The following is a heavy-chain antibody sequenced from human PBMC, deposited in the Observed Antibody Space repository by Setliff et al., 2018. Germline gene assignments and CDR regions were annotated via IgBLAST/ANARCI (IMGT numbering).Heavy chain of an antibody. J-gene: IGHJ4*02. V-gene: IGHV3-30*03. CDR2: SRYAENYQ. CDR1: GFPFSIYS. Sequence: PGGSLRLSCAASGFPFSIYSMHWVRQAPGKGLEWVAVSRYAENYQYYADSVKGRFTISRDNSENTLYLQMNSLRPDDTAVYHCARSDGGSSGLDYWGQGTLVTVSS. D-gene: IGHD2-15*01. CDR3: ARSDGGSSGLDY.